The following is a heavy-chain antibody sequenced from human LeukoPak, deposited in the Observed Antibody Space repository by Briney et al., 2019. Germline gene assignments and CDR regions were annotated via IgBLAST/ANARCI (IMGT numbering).Heavy chain of an antibody. CDR2: MNPNSGNT. CDR3: ARGRFNYPLYYYYMDV. D-gene: IGHD4-11*01. CDR1: GYTFTGYY. J-gene: IGHJ6*03. V-gene: IGHV1-8*03. Sequence: ASVTVSCKASGYTFTGYYMHWVRQAPGQGLEWMGWMNPNSGNTGYAQKFQGRVTITRNTSISTAYMELSSLRSEDTAVYYCARGRFNYPLYYYYMDVWGKGTTVTVSS.